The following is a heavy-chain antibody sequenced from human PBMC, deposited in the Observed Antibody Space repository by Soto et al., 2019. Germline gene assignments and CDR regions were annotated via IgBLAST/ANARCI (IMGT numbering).Heavy chain of an antibody. Sequence: QVQLVESGGGVVQPGRSLRLSCAASGFTFSSYGMHWVRQAPGKGLEWVAVIWYDGSNKYYADSVKGRFTISRDNSKNTLYLQMNSLRAEDTAVYYCARGRVTSGGALYYFDYWGQGTLVTVSS. J-gene: IGHJ4*02. V-gene: IGHV3-33*01. CDR2: IWYDGSNK. CDR3: ARGRVTSGGALYYFDY. CDR1: GFTFSSYG. D-gene: IGHD3-16*01.